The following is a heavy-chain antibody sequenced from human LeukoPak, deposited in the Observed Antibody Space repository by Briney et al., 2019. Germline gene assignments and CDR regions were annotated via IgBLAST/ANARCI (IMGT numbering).Heavy chain of an antibody. Sequence: SVKVSCKASGGTFSSYAISWVRQAPGQGLEWMGGIIPIFGTANYAQKFQGRVTITADKSTSTAYMELSSLRSEDTAIYYCATYRQVLLPFESWGQGTLVTVSS. CDR2: IIPIFGTA. V-gene: IGHV1-69*06. CDR3: ATYRQVLLPFES. D-gene: IGHD2-8*02. CDR1: GGTFSSYA. J-gene: IGHJ4*02.